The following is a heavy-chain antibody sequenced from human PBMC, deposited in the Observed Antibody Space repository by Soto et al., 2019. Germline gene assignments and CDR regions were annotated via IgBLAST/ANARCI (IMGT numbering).Heavy chain of an antibody. CDR3: ASSQPENNWFDP. CDR1: GFTFISYW. Sequence: PGGSLRLSCAASGFTFISYWMHWVRQAPGKGLVWVSRINSDGSSTSYADSVKGRFTISRDNAKNTLYLQMNSLRAEDTAVYYCASSQPENNWFDPWGQGTLVTVSS. J-gene: IGHJ5*02. D-gene: IGHD2-2*01. CDR2: INSDGSST. V-gene: IGHV3-74*01.